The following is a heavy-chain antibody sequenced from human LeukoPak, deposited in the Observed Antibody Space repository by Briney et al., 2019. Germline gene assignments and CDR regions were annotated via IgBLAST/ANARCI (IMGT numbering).Heavy chain of an antibody. CDR2: IYYSGST. D-gene: IGHD3-3*01. V-gene: IGHV4-31*03. Sequence: PSETLSLTCTVSGGSISSGSYYWSWIRQPPGKGLEWIGYIYYSGSTYYNPSLKSRVTISVDTSKNQFSLKLSSVTAADTAVYYCAAHLPRDFWSGYPYYYYYMDVWGKGTTVTVSS. CDR1: GGSISSGSYY. CDR3: AAHLPRDFWSGYPYYYYYMDV. J-gene: IGHJ6*03.